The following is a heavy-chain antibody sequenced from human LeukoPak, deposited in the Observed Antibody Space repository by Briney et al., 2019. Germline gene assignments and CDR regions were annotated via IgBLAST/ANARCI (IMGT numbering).Heavy chain of an antibody. CDR1: GYTFTGYY. V-gene: IGHV1-2*02. Sequence: ASVKVSCRASGYTFTGYYMHWVRQAPGQGLEWMGWINPNTGGTNYAQKFQGGVTMTRDTSISTAYMELSRLRSDDTAVYYCARVWVGRWLDYDYWGQGTLVTVSS. J-gene: IGHJ4*02. D-gene: IGHD6-19*01. CDR3: ARVWVGRWLDYDY. CDR2: INPNTGGT.